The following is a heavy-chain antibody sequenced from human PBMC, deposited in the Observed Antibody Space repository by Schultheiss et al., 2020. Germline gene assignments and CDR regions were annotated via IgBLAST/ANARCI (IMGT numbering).Heavy chain of an antibody. V-gene: IGHV4-61*02. CDR1: GGSISSSSYY. Sequence: SETLSLTCTVSGGSISSSSYYWGWIRQPPGKGLEWIGRIYTSGSTNYNPSLKSRVTISVDTSKNQFSLKLSSVTAADTAVYYCARGVWFGTYYYYGMDVWGQGTTVTVSS. CDR2: IYTSGST. J-gene: IGHJ6*02. D-gene: IGHD3-10*01. CDR3: ARGVWFGTYYYYGMDV.